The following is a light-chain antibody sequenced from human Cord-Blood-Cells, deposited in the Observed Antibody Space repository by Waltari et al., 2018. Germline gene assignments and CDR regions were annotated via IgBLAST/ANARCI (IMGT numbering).Light chain of an antibody. J-gene: IGKJ2*01. Sequence: DIQMNQSTSSLSASVGDRVTITCRARQSISSYLNWYQQKPGKAPKLLIYAASSLQSGVPSRFSVSGSGTEFTLTISSLQPEDFATYYCQQGYSTPYTFGQGTKLESK. CDR3: QQGYSTPYT. CDR2: AAS. V-gene: IGKV1-39*01. CDR1: QSISSY.